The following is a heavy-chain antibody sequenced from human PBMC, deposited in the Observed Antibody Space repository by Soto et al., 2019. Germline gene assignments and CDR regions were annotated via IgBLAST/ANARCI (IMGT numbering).Heavy chain of an antibody. CDR2: ISGDGVTT. Sequence: EVQLVESGGDLVQRGGSLRLSCAASGFPFSSYWMHWVRHTPGKGLDWVARISGDGVTTYYADSVTGRFTVSRDNAKNTLSRQISGLRAEDTAVYYCDREYYGLLTGYYTDYWGQGTLVSVSS. CDR1: GFPFSSYW. CDR3: DREYYGLLTGYYTDY. D-gene: IGHD3-9*01. V-gene: IGHV3-74*01. J-gene: IGHJ4*02.